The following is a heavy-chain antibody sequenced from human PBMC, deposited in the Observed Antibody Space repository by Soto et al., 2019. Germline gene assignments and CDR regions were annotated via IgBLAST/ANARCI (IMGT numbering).Heavy chain of an antibody. V-gene: IGHV3-33*01. Sequence: QVQLVESGGGVVQPGRSLRLSCAASGFTFSSYGMHWVRQAPGKGLEWVAVIWYDGSNKYYADSMKGRFTISRDNSKNTLYLQMNSLRAEDTAVYYCARIDYSSGWPASGYFDLWGRGTLVTVSS. J-gene: IGHJ2*01. CDR3: ARIDYSSGWPASGYFDL. D-gene: IGHD6-19*01. CDR2: IWYDGSNK. CDR1: GFTFSSYG.